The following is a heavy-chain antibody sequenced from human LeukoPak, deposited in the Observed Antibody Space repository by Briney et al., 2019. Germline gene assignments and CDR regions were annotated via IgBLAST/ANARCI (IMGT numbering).Heavy chain of an antibody. J-gene: IGHJ4*02. D-gene: IGHD6-13*01. CDR1: GYTFTSYD. CDR2: MNPNSGNT. CDR3: AKDLFRAGYSSSWYPNY. V-gene: IGHV1-8*01. Sequence: ASVKVSCKASGYTFTSYDINWVRQATGQGLEWMGWMNPNSGNTGYAQKFQGRVTMTRNTSISTAYMELSSLRSEDTAVYYCAKDLFRAGYSSSWYPNYWGQGTLVTVSS.